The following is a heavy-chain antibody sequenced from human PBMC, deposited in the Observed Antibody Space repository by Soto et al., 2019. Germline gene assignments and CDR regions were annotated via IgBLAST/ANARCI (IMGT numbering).Heavy chain of an antibody. CDR3: ARDPYDSSGYDAFDI. CDR1: GGSISSGGYY. Sequence: QVQLQESGPGLVKPSQTLSLTCTVSGGSISSGGYYWSWIRQHPGKGLEWIGYIYYSGSTYYNPSLTSRVTISVDPSTNQFSLKLSSVTAADTAVYYCARDPYDSSGYDAFDIWGQGTMVTVSS. CDR2: IYYSGST. V-gene: IGHV4-31*03. J-gene: IGHJ3*02. D-gene: IGHD3-22*01.